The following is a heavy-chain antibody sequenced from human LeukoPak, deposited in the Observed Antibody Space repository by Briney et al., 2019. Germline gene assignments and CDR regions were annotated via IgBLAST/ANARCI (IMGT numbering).Heavy chain of an antibody. Sequence: ASVKVSCKASGYTFTSYDSIWVRQAPGQGVEGMGWISAYNGNTNSSQKLQGRVIITTDTNTSTAYMEQRSLKSDYTAMYYCARDRVRRSTTGGAFDIWGQGTMVTVSS. D-gene: IGHD2/OR15-2a*01. V-gene: IGHV1-18*01. CDR3: ARDRVRRSTTGGAFDI. CDR1: GYTFTSYD. CDR2: ISAYNGNT. J-gene: IGHJ3*02.